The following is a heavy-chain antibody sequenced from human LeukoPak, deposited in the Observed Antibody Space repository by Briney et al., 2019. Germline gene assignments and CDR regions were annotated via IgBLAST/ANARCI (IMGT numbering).Heavy chain of an antibody. V-gene: IGHV1-69*04. D-gene: IGHD3-10*01. CDR1: GGTFSSYA. CDR2: IIPILGIA. J-gene: IGHJ5*02. CDR3: AKTSMVRGVTLDP. Sequence: ASVKVSCKASGGTFSSYAISWVRQAPGQGLEWMGRIIPILGIANYAQKFQGRVTITADKSTSTAYMELSSLRSEDTAVYYCAKTSMVRGVTLDPWGQGTLVTVSS.